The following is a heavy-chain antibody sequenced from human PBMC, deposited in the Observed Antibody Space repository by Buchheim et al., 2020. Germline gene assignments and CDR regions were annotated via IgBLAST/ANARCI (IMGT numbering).Heavy chain of an antibody. CDR3: ANDTRPGSYLRYYGMDV. Sequence: EVQLLESGGGLVQPGGSLRLSCAASGFTFSSYAMSWVRQAPGKGLEWVSAISGSGGSKYYADSVKGRFTISRDNSKNTLFMQMNSLRAEDTAVYYCANDTRPGSYLRYYGMDVWGQGTT. CDR1: GFTFSSYA. V-gene: IGHV3-23*01. J-gene: IGHJ6*02. D-gene: IGHD1-26*01. CDR2: ISGSGGSK.